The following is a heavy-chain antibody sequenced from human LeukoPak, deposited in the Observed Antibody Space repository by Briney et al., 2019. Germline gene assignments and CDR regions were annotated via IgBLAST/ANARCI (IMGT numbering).Heavy chain of an antibody. D-gene: IGHD3-10*02. J-gene: IGHJ4*02. V-gene: IGHV4-4*08. CDR1: GGSISSYY. CDR3: AREKALTDHYVTGYDWEY. Sequence: SETLSLTCAVSGGSISSYYWSWIRQPPGRGLEWIGYIYSSGSTNYNPSLKSRVTISVDTSKNQFSLKLTSVTAADTAVYYCAREKALTDHYVTGYDWEYWGQGSLVTVSS. CDR2: IYSSGST.